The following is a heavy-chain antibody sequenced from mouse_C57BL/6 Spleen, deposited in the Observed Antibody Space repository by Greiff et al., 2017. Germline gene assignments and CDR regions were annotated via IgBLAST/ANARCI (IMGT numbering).Heavy chain of an antibody. CDR2: IDPETGGT. D-gene: IGHD1-1*01. CDR3: TSYYYGSSYVAY. CDR1: GYTFTDYE. J-gene: IGHJ3*01. V-gene: IGHV1-15*01. Sequence: QVQLQQSGAELVRPGASVTLSCKASGYTFTDYEMHWVKQTPVHGLEWIGAIDPETGGTAYNQKFKGKAILTADKSSSTAYMELRSLTSEDSAVYYCTSYYYGSSYVAYWGQGTLVTVSA.